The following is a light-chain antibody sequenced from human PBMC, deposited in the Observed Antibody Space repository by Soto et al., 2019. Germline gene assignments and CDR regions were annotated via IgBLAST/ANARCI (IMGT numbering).Light chain of an antibody. CDR2: ATS. J-gene: IGKJ1*01. CDR3: QQSYSTPWT. CDR1: QSISSY. Sequence: IQMTQSPSSLSVFVRDRVTITCRASQSISSYLNWYQQKPGKAPKVLIYATSILQSGVPSRFSGSGSGTDFTLTISSVQPEDFATYFCQQSYSTPWTFGQGTKVDIK. V-gene: IGKV1-39*01.